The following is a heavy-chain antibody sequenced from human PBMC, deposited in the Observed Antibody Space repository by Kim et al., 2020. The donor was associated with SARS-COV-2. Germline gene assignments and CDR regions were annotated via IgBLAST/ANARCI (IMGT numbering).Heavy chain of an antibody. J-gene: IGHJ6*02. Sequence: SETLSLTCTVSGGSISSYYWSWIRQPPGKGLEWIWYIYYSGSTNYNPSLKSRVTISVDTSKNQFSLKLSSVTAADTAVYYCASSPAVELRFLEYYGMDVWGQGTTVTVSS. CDR3: ASSPAVELRFLEYYGMDV. CDR2: IYYSGST. D-gene: IGHD3-3*01. CDR1: GGSISSYY. V-gene: IGHV4-59*01.